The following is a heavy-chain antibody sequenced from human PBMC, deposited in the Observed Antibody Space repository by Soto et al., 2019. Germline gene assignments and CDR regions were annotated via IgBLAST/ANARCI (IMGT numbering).Heavy chain of an antibody. CDR3: ARGSSYGCSTWDS. Sequence: ETLSLTCTVAGGSISNYYWSWIRQPPGKGLEWIGYIYSSGTTNYNPSVKSRVTISVDTSKNQFSLKLSSVTTADTAVYYCARGSSYGCSTWDSWGRGNLVTVSS. J-gene: IGHJ5*02. D-gene: IGHD2-2*01. CDR2: IYSSGTT. V-gene: IGHV4-59*01. CDR1: GGSISNYY.